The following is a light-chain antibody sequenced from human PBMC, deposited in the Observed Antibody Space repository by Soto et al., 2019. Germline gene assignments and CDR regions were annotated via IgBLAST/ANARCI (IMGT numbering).Light chain of an antibody. V-gene: IGKV3-20*01. CDR1: QGVSGNY. J-gene: IGKJ4*01. CDR3: QQYGASPRALT. CDR2: GAS. Sequence: EIVLTQSPGTLSLSPGERATLSCRASQGVSGNYLAWYQQKPGQAPRLLIYGASTRATGISDRFSGSGSGTDFTLTISSREPEDFAVYHCQQYGASPRALTFGGGTKVEIK.